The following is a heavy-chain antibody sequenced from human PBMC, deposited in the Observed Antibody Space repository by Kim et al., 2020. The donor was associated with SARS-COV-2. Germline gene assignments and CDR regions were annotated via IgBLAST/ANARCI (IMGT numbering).Heavy chain of an antibody. J-gene: IGHJ6*02. CDR1: GGTFSSYA. D-gene: IGHD2-15*01. Sequence: SVKVSCKASGGTFSSYAISWVRQAPGQGLEWMGGIIPIFGTANYAQKFQGRVTITADESTSTAYMELSSLRSEDTAVYYCASFYCSGGNCYFSSPYYYGMDVWGQGTTVTVSS. V-gene: IGHV1-69*13. CDR2: IIPIFGTA. CDR3: ASFYCSGGNCYFSSPYYYGMDV.